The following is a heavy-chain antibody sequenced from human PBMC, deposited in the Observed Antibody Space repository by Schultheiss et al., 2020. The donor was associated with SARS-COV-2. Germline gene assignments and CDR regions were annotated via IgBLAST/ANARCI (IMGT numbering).Heavy chain of an antibody. V-gene: IGHV4-59*01. CDR1: GGSISSYY. J-gene: IGHJ4*02. D-gene: IGHD3-16*02. Sequence: SETLSLTCTVSGGSISSYYWGWVRQPPGKGLEWIGGISYSGSTYYNPSLKCRVTISVDTSKNQFSLKLSSVTAADTAVYYCARVSTYYDYIWGSYRSLYFDYWGQGTLVTVS. CDR3: ARVSTYYDYIWGSYRSLYFDY. CDR2: ISYSGST.